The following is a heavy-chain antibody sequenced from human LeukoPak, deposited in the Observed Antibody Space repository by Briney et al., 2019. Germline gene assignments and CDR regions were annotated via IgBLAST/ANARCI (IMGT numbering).Heavy chain of an antibody. D-gene: IGHD1-26*01. Sequence: ASVKVSCKVSGYTLTELSMHWVRQAPGKGLEWMGGFDPEDGETIYAQKFQGRVTMTEDTSTDTAYMELSSLRSEDTAVYYCATHQLWELQFDYWGQGTLVTVSS. V-gene: IGHV1-24*01. CDR2: FDPEDGET. CDR1: GYTLTELS. CDR3: ATHQLWELQFDY. J-gene: IGHJ4*02.